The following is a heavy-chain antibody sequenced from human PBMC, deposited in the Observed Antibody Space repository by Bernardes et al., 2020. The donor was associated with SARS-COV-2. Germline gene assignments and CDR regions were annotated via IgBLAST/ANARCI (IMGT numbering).Heavy chain of an antibody. CDR1: GGTLSNYS. V-gene: IGHV1-69*02. J-gene: IGHJ4*02. Sequence: SVKVSCKASGGTLSNYSFTWVRQAPGQGLEWMGRIIPILDVTNYAQRFQGRVTIIADKSTSTAYMELSSLRSEDTAVYYCATGSCTGTSCPSHIDFWGQGTLVTVSS. CDR2: IIPILDVT. D-gene: IGHD2-8*02. CDR3: ATGSCTGTSCPSHIDF.